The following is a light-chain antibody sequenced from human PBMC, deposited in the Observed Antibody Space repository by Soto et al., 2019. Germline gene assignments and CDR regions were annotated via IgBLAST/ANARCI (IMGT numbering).Light chain of an antibody. CDR1: QDIANF. CDR2: AAS. J-gene: IGKJ1*01. Sequence: ILMTQSPSSLSAFVGDRVTITCRASQDIANFLAWYQQKPGKVPKLLIYAASTLQSGVPSRFSGSGSGTDFTLTISSLQPEDVATYYCQHYNSYSEAFGQGTKVELK. CDR3: QHYNSYSEA. V-gene: IGKV1-27*01.